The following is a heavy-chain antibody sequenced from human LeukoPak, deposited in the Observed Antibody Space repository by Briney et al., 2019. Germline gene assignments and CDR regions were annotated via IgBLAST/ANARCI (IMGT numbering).Heavy chain of an antibody. J-gene: IGHJ4*02. CDR1: GFTFSCCA. V-gene: IGHV3-23*01. CDR2: VSANGGTT. Sequence: GGSLRLSCAASGFTFSCCAMHWVRQAPGKGLEWVSAVSANGGTTHYADSVKGRFTISRDNAKNSLYLQMNSLRAEDTAIYYCTRVGYIDEGIDYWGQGTLVTVSS. D-gene: IGHD5-24*01. CDR3: TRVGYIDEGIDY.